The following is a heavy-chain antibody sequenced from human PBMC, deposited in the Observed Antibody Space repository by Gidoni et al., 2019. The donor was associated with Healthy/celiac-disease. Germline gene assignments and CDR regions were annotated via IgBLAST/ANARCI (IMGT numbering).Heavy chain of an antibody. CDR3: ATRSYGDNLFDP. J-gene: IGHJ5*02. CDR1: GCSLRSGGSY. CDR2: IYYSGST. Sequence: QVQLQQSAPGLVKPSQTLSLTCTVSGCSLRSGGSYWSWIRQHPGKGLDWIGYIYYSGSTYYNPYLKSRVTISVDTSKNQFSLKLSSVTAADTAVYYCATRSYGDNLFDPRGQGTLVTVSS. V-gene: IGHV4-31*03. D-gene: IGHD4-17*01.